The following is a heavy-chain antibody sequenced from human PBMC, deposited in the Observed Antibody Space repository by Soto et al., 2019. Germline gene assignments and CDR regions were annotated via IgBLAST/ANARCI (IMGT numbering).Heavy chain of an antibody. CDR3: SAPPVAVAGKNFDS. D-gene: IGHD6-19*01. J-gene: IGHJ4*02. V-gene: IGHV4-34*01. CDR1: GGSFSGYY. Sequence: PSETLSLTCAVYGGSFSGYYWSWIRQPPGKGLEWIGEINHSGSTDYNPSLKSRVTISVDTSKNQFSLKLSSVTAADTAVYYCSAPPVAVAGKNFDSWGQGNQVTAPS. CDR2: INHSGST.